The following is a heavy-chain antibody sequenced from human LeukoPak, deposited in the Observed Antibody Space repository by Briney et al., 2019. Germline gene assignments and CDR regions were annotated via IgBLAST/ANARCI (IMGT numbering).Heavy chain of an antibody. CDR2: IPYSAST. D-gene: IGHD6-13*01. CDR1: GGSMTSTSDK. J-gene: IGHJ5*02. V-gene: IGHV4-39*01. CDR3: ARHKTGSSWFGP. Sequence: SETLSLTCTVSGGSMTSTSDKWSWFRQPPGKGLEWIGNIPYSASTSYNPSLKSRVSISIDTSENQFSLKVTSVTAADTATYYCARHKTGSSWFGPWGQGTLVTVSS.